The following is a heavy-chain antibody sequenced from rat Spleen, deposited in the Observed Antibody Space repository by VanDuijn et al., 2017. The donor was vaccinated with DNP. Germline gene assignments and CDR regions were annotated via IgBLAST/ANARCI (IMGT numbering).Heavy chain of an antibody. CDR1: GFTFSDYY. D-gene: IGHD4-3*01. V-gene: IGHV5-22*01. CDR2: IRYDGGTT. Sequence: EVRLVESGGGLVQPGRSLKLSCAASGFTFSDYYMAWIRQAPTKGLEWVAYIRYDGGTTKYGDSVKGRFTISRDNAKSTLHLQMNSLRSEDMATYYCVRWNSGHFDYWGQGVMVTVSS. J-gene: IGHJ2*01. CDR3: VRWNSGHFDY.